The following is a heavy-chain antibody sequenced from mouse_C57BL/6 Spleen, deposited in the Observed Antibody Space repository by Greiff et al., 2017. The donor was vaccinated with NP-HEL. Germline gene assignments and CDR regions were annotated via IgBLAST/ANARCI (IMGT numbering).Heavy chain of an antibody. J-gene: IGHJ4*01. CDR2: IDPENGDT. CDR3: TERGYSNYYAMDY. V-gene: IGHV14-4*01. CDR1: GFNIKDDY. D-gene: IGHD2-5*01. Sequence: QLQHSGAELVRPGASVKLSCTASGFNIKDDYMHWVKQRPEQGLEWIGWIDPENGDTEYASKFQGKATITADTSSNTAYLQLSSLTSEDTAVYYCTERGYSNYYAMDYWGQGTSVTVSS.